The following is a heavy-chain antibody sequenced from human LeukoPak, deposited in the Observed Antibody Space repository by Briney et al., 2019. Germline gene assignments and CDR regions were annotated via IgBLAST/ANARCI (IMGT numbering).Heavy chain of an antibody. Sequence: PGGSLGLSCAASGFAFSSYGMHWVRQAPGKGLEWVAFIRYDGSNKYYADSVKGRFTISRDNSKNMLYLQMNSLRAEDTAVYYCARSLFWDILAPGAFDIWGQGTMVTVSS. CDR1: GFAFSSYG. CDR3: ARSLFWDILAPGAFDI. CDR2: IRYDGSNK. J-gene: IGHJ3*02. D-gene: IGHD3-9*01. V-gene: IGHV3-30*02.